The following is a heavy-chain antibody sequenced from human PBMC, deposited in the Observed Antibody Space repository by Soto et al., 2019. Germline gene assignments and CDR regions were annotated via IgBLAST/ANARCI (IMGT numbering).Heavy chain of an antibody. Sequence: LRLSCVASGFTFSDHYMTWIRQAPGKGLEWLSYVSTSSSYTNYADSVKGRFTISRDNAMNSLYLQMNSLRAEDTAVYYCARLRLTGYFDYWGQGTLVTVSS. CDR2: VSTSSSYT. CDR3: ARLRLTGYFDY. CDR1: GFTFSDHY. J-gene: IGHJ4*02. V-gene: IGHV3-11*03.